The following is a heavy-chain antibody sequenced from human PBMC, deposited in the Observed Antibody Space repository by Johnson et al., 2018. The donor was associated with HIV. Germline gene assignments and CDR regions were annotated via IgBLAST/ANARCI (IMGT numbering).Heavy chain of an antibody. J-gene: IGHJ3*02. CDR2: ISYDGSNK. D-gene: IGHD2-8*01. V-gene: IGHV3-30*04. Sequence: QVQLVESGGGVVQPGRSLRLSCAASGFTFSSYAMHWVRQAPGKGLEWVAVISYDGSNKYYADSVKGRFTISRDNSKNTLYLQMNSLRAEDTAVYYCARKRRYCSNGVCSDTFDIWGQGTMVTVA. CDR3: ARKRRYCSNGVCSDTFDI. CDR1: GFTFSSYA.